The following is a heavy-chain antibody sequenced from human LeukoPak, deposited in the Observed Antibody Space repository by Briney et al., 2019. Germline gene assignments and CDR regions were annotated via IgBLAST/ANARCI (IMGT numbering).Heavy chain of an antibody. D-gene: IGHD2-15*01. J-gene: IGHJ4*02. CDR3: ASAGEAADFDY. CDR1: GGSISSYY. Sequence: SETLSLTCTVSGGSISSYYWSWIRQPPGKGLEWIGYIYYSGSTNYNPSLKSRVTISVDTSKNQFSLKLSSVTAADTAVYYCASAGEAADFDYWGQGTLVTVSS. CDR2: IYYSGST. V-gene: IGHV4-59*12.